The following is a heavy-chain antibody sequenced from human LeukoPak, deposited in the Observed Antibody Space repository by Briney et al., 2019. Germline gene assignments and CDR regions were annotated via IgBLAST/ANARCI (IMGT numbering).Heavy chain of an antibody. CDR1: GGTFSSYA. CDR2: IIPIFDTA. D-gene: IGHD3-9*01. CDR3: ARDGIRYFDWSTGRGYNWFDP. Sequence: ASVKVSCKASGGTFSSYAISWVRQAPGQGLEWMGGIIPIFDTANYAQKFQGRVTITADESTSTAYMELSSLRSEDTAVYYCARDGIRYFDWSTGRGYNWFDPWGQGTLVTVSS. J-gene: IGHJ5*02. V-gene: IGHV1-69*13.